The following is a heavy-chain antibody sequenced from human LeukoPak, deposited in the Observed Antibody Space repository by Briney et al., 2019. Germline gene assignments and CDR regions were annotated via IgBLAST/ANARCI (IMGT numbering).Heavy chain of an antibody. CDR2: IKSDGSSI. J-gene: IGHJ4*02. Sequence: GGSLRLSCAASGFTFSTYWMHWVRQAPGKGLVWVSRIKSDGSSIMYADSVRGRFTISRDNAKNTLYLQMNSLRAEDTAVYYCARDLDYGGRSNFDHWGQGTLVTVSS. CDR3: ARDLDYGGRSNFDH. CDR1: GFTFSTYW. V-gene: IGHV3-74*03. D-gene: IGHD4-23*01.